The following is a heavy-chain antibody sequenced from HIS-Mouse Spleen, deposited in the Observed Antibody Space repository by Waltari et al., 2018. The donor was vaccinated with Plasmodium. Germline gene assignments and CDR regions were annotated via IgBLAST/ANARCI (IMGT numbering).Heavy chain of an antibody. Sequence: QVQLVQSGAEVKKPGASVKVSCKASGYTFTGYYMHWVRQAPGQGLAWMGWINPNSGGPNYAQKFQGRVTMTRDTSISTAYMELSRLRSDDTAVYYCARVLGYKAAAGTFVEYFQHWGQGTLVTVSS. J-gene: IGHJ1*01. CDR1: GYTFTGYY. D-gene: IGHD6-13*01. V-gene: IGHV1-2*02. CDR3: ARVLGYKAAAGTFVEYFQH. CDR2: INPNSGGP.